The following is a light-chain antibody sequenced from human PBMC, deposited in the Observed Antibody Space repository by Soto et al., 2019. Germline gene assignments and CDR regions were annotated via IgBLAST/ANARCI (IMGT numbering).Light chain of an antibody. CDR3: RSSAGRSEFYV. CDR1: SGDVGSYNY. CDR2: HVD. V-gene: IGLV2-8*01. Sequence: QSALIQPRSASGSPGQSVTISCSGTSGDVGSYNYVSWYQQHPGKAPKLVIYHVDQRPSGVPDRFSGSKSGTTASLTVSGVQAEDEADYYCRSSAGRSEFYVFGTGTKVTVL. J-gene: IGLJ1*01.